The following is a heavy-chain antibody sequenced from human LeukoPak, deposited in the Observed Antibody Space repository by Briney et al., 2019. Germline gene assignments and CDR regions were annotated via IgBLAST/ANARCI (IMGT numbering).Heavy chain of an antibody. CDR1: GFTFSSYA. J-gene: IGHJ4*02. CDR3: AKKKTGMIVVVIGNYFDY. V-gene: IGHV3-23*01. Sequence: PGGSLRLSCAASGFTFSSYAMSWVRQALGKGLEWVSAISGSGGSTYYADSVKGRFTISRDNSKNTLYLQMNSLRAEDTAVYYCAKKKTGMIVVVIGNYFDYWGQGTLVTVSS. CDR2: ISGSGGST. D-gene: IGHD3-22*01.